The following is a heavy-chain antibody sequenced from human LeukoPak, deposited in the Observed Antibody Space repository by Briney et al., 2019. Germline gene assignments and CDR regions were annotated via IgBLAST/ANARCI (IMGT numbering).Heavy chain of an antibody. CDR3: AREWGYCSSTSCQWDAFDI. Sequence: SETLSLTCAVSGGSISTNNWWSWVRQPPGKGLEWIGEVYHTGSTNYSPSLRSRVTISVDTSKNQFSLKLSSVTAADTAVYYCAREWGYCSSTSCQWDAFDIWGQGTMVTVSS. J-gene: IGHJ3*02. CDR1: GGSISTNNW. CDR2: VYHTGST. V-gene: IGHV4-4*02. D-gene: IGHD2-2*01.